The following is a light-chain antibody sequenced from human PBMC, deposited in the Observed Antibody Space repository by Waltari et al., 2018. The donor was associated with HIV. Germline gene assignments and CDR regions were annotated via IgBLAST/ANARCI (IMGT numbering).Light chain of an antibody. V-gene: IGLV2-11*01. CDR3: CSYAGAYTYV. J-gene: IGLJ1*01. CDR2: EVS. Sequence: QSALTQPRSVSGSPGQSVTISCTGTSSDIAYFDYVSWYQQYPGKAPKVIIYEVSQRPSLVPDRFTASKSGITASLTISGLQDEDEADYYCCSYAGAYTYVFGTGTKVTVL. CDR1: SSDIAYFDY.